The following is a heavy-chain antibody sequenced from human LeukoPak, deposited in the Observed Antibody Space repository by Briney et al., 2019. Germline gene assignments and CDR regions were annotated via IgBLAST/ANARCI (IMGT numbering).Heavy chain of an antibody. V-gene: IGHV4-30-4*08. D-gene: IGHD6-13*01. J-gene: IGHJ4*02. CDR1: GGSISSGGYY. CDR3: ARPGIAAAGFDY. Sequence: SQTLSLTCTVSGGSISSGGYYWSWIRQHPGKGLEWIGYIYYSGSTYYNPSLKSRVTISVDTSKNQFSLKLSSVTAADTAVYYCARPGIAAAGFDYWGQGTLVTVSS. CDR2: IYYSGST.